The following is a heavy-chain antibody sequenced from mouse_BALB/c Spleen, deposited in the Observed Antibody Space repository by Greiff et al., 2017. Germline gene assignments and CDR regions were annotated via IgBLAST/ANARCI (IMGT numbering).Heavy chain of an antibody. V-gene: IGHV5-9-4*01. D-gene: IGHD1-1*02. CDR1: GFTFSSYA. CDR3: ARYYHYFDY. CDR2: ISSGGSYT. J-gene: IGHJ2*01. Sequence: EVQGVESGGGLVKPGGSLKLSCAASGFTFSSYAMSWVRQSPEKRLEWVAEISSGGSYTYYPDTVTGRFTISRDNAKNTLYLEMSSLRSEDTAMYYCARYYHYFDYWGQGTTLTVSS.